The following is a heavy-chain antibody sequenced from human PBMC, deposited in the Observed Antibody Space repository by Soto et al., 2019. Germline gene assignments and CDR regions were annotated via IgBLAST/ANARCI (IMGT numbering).Heavy chain of an antibody. CDR2: IWYDGSNK. D-gene: IGHD3-22*01. J-gene: IGHJ4*02. CDR3: ANSPHDSSGYRQGPFDY. V-gene: IGHV3-30*02. CDR1: GFTFSSYG. Sequence: PGGSLRLSCAASGFTFSSYGMHWVRQAPGKGLEWVAVIWYDGSNKYYADSVKGRFTISRDNSKNTLYLQMNSLRAEDTAVYYCANSPHDSSGYRQGPFDYWGQGTLVTVSS.